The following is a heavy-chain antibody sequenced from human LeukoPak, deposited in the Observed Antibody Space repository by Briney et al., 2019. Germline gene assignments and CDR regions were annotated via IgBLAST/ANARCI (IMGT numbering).Heavy chain of an antibody. CDR1: GGSISSGGYY. CDR3: AGSGIAAAGTAWFDP. V-gene: IGHV4-61*08. J-gene: IGHJ5*02. CDR2: IYYSGST. D-gene: IGHD6-13*01. Sequence: PSETLSLTCTVSGGSISSGGYYWSWIRQHPGTGLEWIGYIYYSGSTNYNPSLKSRVTISVDTSKNQFSLKLSSVTAADTAVYYCAGSGIAAAGTAWFDPWGQGTLVTVSS.